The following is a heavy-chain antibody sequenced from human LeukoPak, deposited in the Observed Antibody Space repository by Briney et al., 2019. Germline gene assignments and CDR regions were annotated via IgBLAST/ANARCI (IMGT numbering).Heavy chain of an antibody. CDR2: IIPIFGTA. D-gene: IGHD3-3*01. J-gene: IGHJ4*02. Sequence: SVKVSCKASGGTFSSYAISWVRQAPGQGLEWMGGIIPIFGTANYAQKFQGRVTITTDESTSTAYMELSSLRSEDTAVYYCARAHLRTIFGVVAPYDYWGQGTLVTVSS. CDR1: GGTFSSYA. CDR3: ARAHLRTIFGVVAPYDY. V-gene: IGHV1-69*05.